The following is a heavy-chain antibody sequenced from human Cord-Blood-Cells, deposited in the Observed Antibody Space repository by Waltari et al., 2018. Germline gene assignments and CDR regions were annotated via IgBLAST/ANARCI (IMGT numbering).Heavy chain of an antibody. Sequence: QVQLVQSGAEVKKPGSSVKVSCKASGDTFSGYAISWVRQAPGQGLEWMGGIIPIFGTANYAQKFQGRVTITADESTSTAYMELSSLRSEDTAVYYCASFYGSGSYYAFDIWGQGTMVTVSS. D-gene: IGHD3-10*01. CDR1: GDTFSGYA. CDR3: ASFYGSGSYYAFDI. V-gene: IGHV1-69*12. J-gene: IGHJ3*02. CDR2: IIPIFGTA.